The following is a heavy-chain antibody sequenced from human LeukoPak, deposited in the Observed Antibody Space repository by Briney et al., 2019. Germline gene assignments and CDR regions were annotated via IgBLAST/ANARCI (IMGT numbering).Heavy chain of an antibody. Sequence: SETLSLTCTVSDGSISSSSYYWGWIRQPPGKGLEWIGSIYYSGSTYYNPSLKSRVTISVDTSKNQFSLKLSSVTAADTAVYYCARDIRVVMVRGAINDFNWFDPWGQGTLVTVSS. V-gene: IGHV4-39*02. D-gene: IGHD3-10*01. J-gene: IGHJ5*02. CDR2: IYYSGST. CDR3: ARDIRVVMVRGAINDFNWFDP. CDR1: DGSISSSSYY.